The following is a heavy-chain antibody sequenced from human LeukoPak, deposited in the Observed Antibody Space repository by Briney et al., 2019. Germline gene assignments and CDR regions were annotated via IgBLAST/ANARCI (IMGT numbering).Heavy chain of an antibody. CDR2: IYSGGST. V-gene: IGHV3-66*01. D-gene: IGHD6-19*01. Sequence: GGSLRLSCAAAGFTVSSNYMSWVRQARGKGLEWVSVIYSGGSTYYADSVKGRFTISRDDSKNTLYLQMNSLRAEDTAVYYCARAVAGGTDFDYWGQGTLVTVSS. CDR1: GFTVSSNY. CDR3: ARAVAGGTDFDY. J-gene: IGHJ4*02.